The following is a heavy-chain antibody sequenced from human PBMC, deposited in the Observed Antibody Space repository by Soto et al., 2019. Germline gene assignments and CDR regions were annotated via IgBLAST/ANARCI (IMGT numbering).Heavy chain of an antibody. CDR2: VYHSGST. CDR3: AREDRKLVRGAPTNWFDP. V-gene: IGHV4-31*03. D-gene: IGHD3-10*01. CDR1: GGSMSSGGYY. J-gene: IGHJ5*02. Sequence: QVQLQESGPGLVKPSKTLSLTCTVSGGSMSSGGYYWTWIRQHPGKGLEWIGYVYHSGSTFYNPSLMSRVSISVDTSKNQFSLKLTSVTAADTAVYYCAREDRKLVRGAPTNWFDPWGQGTLVSVSS.